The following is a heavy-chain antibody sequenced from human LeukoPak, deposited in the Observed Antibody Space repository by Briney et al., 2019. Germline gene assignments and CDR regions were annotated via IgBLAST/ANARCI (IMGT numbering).Heavy chain of an antibody. CDR1: GFTVSSNH. CDR2: IYSGGST. J-gene: IGHJ6*02. Sequence: QAGGSLRLSCAASGFTVSSNHMNWVRQAPGKGLEWASVIYSGGSTYYADSVKGRFTISRDNSKNTLYLQMNSLRAEDTAVYYCARVSLGDYYYYYGMDVWGQGTTVTVSS. CDR3: ARVSLGDYYYYYGMDV. D-gene: IGHD2-21*02. V-gene: IGHV3-53*01.